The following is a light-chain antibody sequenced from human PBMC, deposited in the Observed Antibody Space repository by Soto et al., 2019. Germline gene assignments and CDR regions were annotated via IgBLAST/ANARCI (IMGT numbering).Light chain of an antibody. J-gene: IGKJ5*01. CDR2: GAS. CDR3: QQYYNWPPIT. Sequence: DIVLTQSPGTLSLSPGERGTLSCRASQSVSSNLAWYQQKPGQAPRLLIYGASTRATGIPARFSGSGSGTEFTLTISSLQSEDFAVYYCQQYYNWPPITFGQGTRLEIK. CDR1: QSVSSN. V-gene: IGKV3-15*01.